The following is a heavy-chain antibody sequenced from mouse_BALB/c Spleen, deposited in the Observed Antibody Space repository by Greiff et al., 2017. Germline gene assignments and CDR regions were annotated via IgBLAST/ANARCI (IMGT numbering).Heavy chain of an antibody. J-gene: IGHJ2*01. CDR2: INPSTGYT. D-gene: IGHD2-3*01. CDR1: GYTFTSYW. Sequence: QVQLQQSGAELAKPGASVKMSCKASGYTFTSYWMHWVKQRPGQGLEWIGYINPSTGYTEYNQKFKDKATLTADKSSSTAYMQLSILTTEDSTVYYCARYDGYYFDYWGQGTTLTVSA. CDR3: ARYDGYYFDY. V-gene: IGHV1-7*01.